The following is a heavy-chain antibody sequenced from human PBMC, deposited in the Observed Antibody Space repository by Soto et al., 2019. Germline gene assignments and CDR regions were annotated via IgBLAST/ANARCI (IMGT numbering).Heavy chain of an antibody. D-gene: IGHD1-26*01. Sequence: QVQLQESGPGLVKPSDSLSLTCAVSGYSISSSNWWGWIRQPPGKGLEWIGYIYYSGTTYYNPSLKSRVTMSVDTSKNQYSLKLTSVTAVETAVYYCARREIQGPIDYWGQGTLVTVSS. CDR1: GYSISSSNW. V-gene: IGHV4-28*01. J-gene: IGHJ4*02. CDR3: ARREIQGPIDY. CDR2: IYYSGTT.